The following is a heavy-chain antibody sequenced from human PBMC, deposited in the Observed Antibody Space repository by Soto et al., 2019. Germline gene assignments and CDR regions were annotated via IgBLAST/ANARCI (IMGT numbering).Heavy chain of an antibody. D-gene: IGHD3-10*01. CDR3: ATHPGGGGY. CDR2: IYSGGYT. J-gene: IGHJ4*02. V-gene: IGHV3-53*01. Sequence: EVQLVESGGGSIQPGGSLRLSCAVSGFTVSNNYMSWVRQAPGKGLEGVSVIYSGGYTAYGDSVKGRFTISRDNSKNPLNLIRKRRGADDPGVFYWATHPGGGGYWGQGTLVTVSS. CDR1: GFTVSNNY.